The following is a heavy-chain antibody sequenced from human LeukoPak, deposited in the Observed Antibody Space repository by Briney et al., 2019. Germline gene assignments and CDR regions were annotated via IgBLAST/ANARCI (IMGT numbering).Heavy chain of an antibody. V-gene: IGHV3-21*01. CDR2: ISSSSSYM. Sequence: GGSLRLSCAASGFTFSSYSMNWVRQAPGKGLEWVSSISSSSSYMYYADSVKGRFTISRDNSKNTLYLQMNSLRAEDTAVYYCAKDEPGIAAAGIGGYWGQGTLVTVSA. CDR3: AKDEPGIAAAGIGGY. J-gene: IGHJ4*02. CDR1: GFTFSSYS. D-gene: IGHD6-13*01.